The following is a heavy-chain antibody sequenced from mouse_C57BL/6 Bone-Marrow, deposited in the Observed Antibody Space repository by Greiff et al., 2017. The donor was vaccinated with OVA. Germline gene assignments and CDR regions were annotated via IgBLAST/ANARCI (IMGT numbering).Heavy chain of an antibody. D-gene: IGHD1-1*01. CDR1: GFSLTSYG. J-gene: IGHJ1*03. V-gene: IGHV2-2*01. Sequence: VQLQQSGPGLVQPSQSLSITCTVSGFSLTSYGVHWVRQSPGKGLEWLGVIWSGGSTDYNAAFISRLSISKDNSKSQVFFKMNSLQADDTAIYYCARNPTTVVDWYFDVWGTGTTVTVSS. CDR3: ARNPTTVVDWYFDV. CDR2: IWSGGST.